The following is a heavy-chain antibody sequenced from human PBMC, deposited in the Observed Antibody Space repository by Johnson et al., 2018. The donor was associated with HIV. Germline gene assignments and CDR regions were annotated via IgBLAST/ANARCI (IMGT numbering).Heavy chain of an antibody. Sequence: VQLMDSGGGLVQPGRSLRLSCAASGFTFYDYAMHWVRQAPGKGLEWVSGISWNRDTIRYADSVKGRFTISRDHSKNTLYLQMNSLRAEDTSVDYCASLGLDLLVKAPLSVVFDAFDIWGQGTMVTVSS. CDR3: ASLGLDLLVKAPLSVVFDAFDI. V-gene: IGHV3-9*01. CDR2: ISWNRDTI. D-gene: IGHD3-16*01. CDR1: GFTFYDYA. J-gene: IGHJ3*02.